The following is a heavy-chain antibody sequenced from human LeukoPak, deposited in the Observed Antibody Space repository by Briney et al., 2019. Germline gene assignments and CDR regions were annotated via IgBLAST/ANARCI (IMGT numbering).Heavy chain of an antibody. CDR2: ISTYNGNT. J-gene: IGHJ6*02. V-gene: IGHV1-18*01. D-gene: IGHD4-17*01. CDR1: GYTFTSYG. Sequence: ASVKVSCKASGYTFTSYGISWVRQAPGQGLEWMGWISTYNGNTNYAQKLQGRVTMTIDTSTSTAYMELRSLRSDDTAVYYCARESGPGHDYGDEYYYGMDVWGQGTTVTVSS. CDR3: ARESGPGHDYGDEYYYGMDV.